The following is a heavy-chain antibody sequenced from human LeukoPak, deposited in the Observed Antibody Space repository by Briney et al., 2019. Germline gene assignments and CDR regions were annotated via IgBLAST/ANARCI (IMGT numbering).Heavy chain of an antibody. Sequence: ASVKVSCKASGNNLTYNYMHWVRQAPGQGLEWMGAINPSGGSTTYAQKFQGRVTVTRDTSTSTVYMELGSLRSEDTAVYYCAPDTYHWGQGTLVTVSS. CDR1: GNNLTYNY. V-gene: IGHV1-46*01. J-gene: IGHJ5*02. CDR2: INPSGGST. CDR3: APDTYH.